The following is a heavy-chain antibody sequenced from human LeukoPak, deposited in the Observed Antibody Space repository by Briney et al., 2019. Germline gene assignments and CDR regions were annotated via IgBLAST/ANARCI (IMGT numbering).Heavy chain of an antibody. V-gene: IGHV4-59*01. CDR1: GGSISSYY. D-gene: IGHD3-3*01. J-gene: IGHJ5*02. CDR2: IYYSGST. Sequence: SETLSLTCTVSGGSISSYYWSWIRQPPGKGLEWIGYIYYSGSTNYNPSLKSRVTISVDTSKNQFSLKLSSVTAADTAVYYCARVGWGVVITGNWFDPWGQGTLVTVSS. CDR3: ARVGWGVVITGNWFDP.